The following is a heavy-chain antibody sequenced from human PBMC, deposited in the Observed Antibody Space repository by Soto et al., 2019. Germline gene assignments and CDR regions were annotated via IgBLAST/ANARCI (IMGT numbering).Heavy chain of an antibody. CDR1: GFTFSNFG. CDR3: AKQRADYGSGADTFYFDS. J-gene: IGHJ4*02. Sequence: XXSLRLSCAASGFTFSNFGFHWVPQAPGKGLEWVASISNDGKKKYYADSVEGRFTISRDKSKNTLYLLMNSLREEDTALYYCAKQRADYGSGADTFYFDSWGQGALVTVSS. CDR2: ISNDGKKK. D-gene: IGHD3-10*01. V-gene: IGHV3-30*18.